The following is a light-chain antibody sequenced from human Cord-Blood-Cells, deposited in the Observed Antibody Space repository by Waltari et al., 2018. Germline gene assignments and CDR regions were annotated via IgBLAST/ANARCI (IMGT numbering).Light chain of an antibody. V-gene: IGLV2-23*01. Sequence: QSALTQPASVSGSPGPSSPISCTGTSRDVGSYNLVSWYQQHPGKAPKLMIYEGSKRPSGVSNRFSGSKSGNTASLTISGLQAEDEADYYCCSYAGSSTWVFGGGTKLTVL. CDR3: CSYAGSSTWV. J-gene: IGLJ3*02. CDR1: SRDVGSYNL. CDR2: EGS.